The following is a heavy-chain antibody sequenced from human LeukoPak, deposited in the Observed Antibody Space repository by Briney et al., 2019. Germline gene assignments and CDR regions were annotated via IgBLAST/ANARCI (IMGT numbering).Heavy chain of an antibody. CDR2: IRSSGSTI. CDR3: AREGVTAPGDY. D-gene: IGHD2-21*02. Sequence: PGGSLRLSCAASGFTFSNNEMNWVRQAPGKGLEWVSHIRSSGSTIYYADSVKGRFTISRDNAKNSLYLQMNSLRAEDTAVYYCAREGVTAPGDYWGQGTLVTVSS. CDR1: GFTFSNNE. V-gene: IGHV3-48*03. J-gene: IGHJ4*02.